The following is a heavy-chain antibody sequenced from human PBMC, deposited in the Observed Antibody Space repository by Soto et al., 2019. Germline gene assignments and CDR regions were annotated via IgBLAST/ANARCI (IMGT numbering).Heavy chain of an antibody. D-gene: IGHD6-13*01. Sequence: ASVKVSCKASGNTFTNFGVTWVRQAPGQGLEWMGWISAYNGNTNYAQKLRDRVTMTTDTATSTAYMELRSLRSDDTAVYYCARDGPTSAGTGDYWGQGTLVTVSS. CDR2: ISAYNGNT. CDR1: GNTFTNFG. V-gene: IGHV1-18*01. CDR3: ARDGPTSAGTGDY. J-gene: IGHJ4*02.